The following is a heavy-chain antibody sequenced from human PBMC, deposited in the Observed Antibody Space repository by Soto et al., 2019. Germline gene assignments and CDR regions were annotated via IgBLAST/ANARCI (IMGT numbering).Heavy chain of an antibody. CDR1: GFTLSSYA. V-gene: IGHV3-23*01. Sequence: GGSLRLSCAPSGFTLSSYAMSWVRQAPGKGLEWVSSISGSGGSTYYADSVKGRFTISRDNSKNTLLLQMNSLRAEDTAVYYCARDQVGATGVYWGQGTLVTVSS. J-gene: IGHJ4*02. D-gene: IGHD1-26*01. CDR3: ARDQVGATGVY. CDR2: ISGSGGST.